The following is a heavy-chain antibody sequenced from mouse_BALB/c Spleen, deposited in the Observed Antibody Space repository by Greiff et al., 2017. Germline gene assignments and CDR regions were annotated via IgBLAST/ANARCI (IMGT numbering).Heavy chain of an antibody. D-gene: IGHD2-2*01. CDR3: ARLEGYVFFAY. CDR2: IYPGSGST. Sequence: QVQLKQPGAELVKPGTSVKLSCKASGYNFTSYWINWVKLRPGQGLEWIGDIYPGSGSTNYNEKFKSKATLTVDTSSSTAYMQLNSLASKDSALYYCARLEGYVFFAYWGQGTLVTVSA. J-gene: IGHJ3*01. CDR1: GYNFTSYW. V-gene: IGHV1-55*01.